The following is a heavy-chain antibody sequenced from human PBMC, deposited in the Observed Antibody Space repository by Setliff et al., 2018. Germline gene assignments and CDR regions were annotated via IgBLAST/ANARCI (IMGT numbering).Heavy chain of an antibody. J-gene: IGHJ2*01. V-gene: IGHV4-28*01. Sequence: SETLSLTCAVSGASINDRNWWTWIRQSPEKGLEWIGTTYSTYYNPSLKSRATISIDTSKSQFSLKLSSMTAADTALYYCARNPDFLQYSFDLWGRGTLVTVSS. D-gene: IGHD5-12*01. CDR3: ARNPDFLQYSFDL. CDR1: GASINDRNW. CDR2: TYST.